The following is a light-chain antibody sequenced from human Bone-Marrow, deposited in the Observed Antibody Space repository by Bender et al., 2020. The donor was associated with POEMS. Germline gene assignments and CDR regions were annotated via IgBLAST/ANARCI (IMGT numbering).Light chain of an antibody. V-gene: IGLV1-51*01. CDR1: SSNIGSNY. J-gene: IGLJ2*01. Sequence: QSVLTQPPSVSAAPGQKVTISCSGSSSNIGSNYVSWYQHVPGTAPKFLIYQNDRRPSGIPDRFSGSKSGNTASLTISGLQAEDEADYYCSSYTGSSTVFGGGTKLTVL. CDR3: SSYTGSSTV. CDR2: QND.